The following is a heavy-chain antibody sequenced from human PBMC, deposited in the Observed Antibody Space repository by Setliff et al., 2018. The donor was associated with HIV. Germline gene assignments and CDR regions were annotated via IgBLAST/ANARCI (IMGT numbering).Heavy chain of an antibody. J-gene: IGHJ5*02. CDR1: GFTVSSNY. Sequence: PGGSLRLSCAAPGFTVSSNYMSWVRQAPGKGLEWVSVIYSGGSTYYADSVKGRFTISRDNSKNTLYLQMNSLRAEDTAVYYCASSGSGSYINWFGPWGQGTLVTVSS. CDR3: ASSGSGSYINWFGP. V-gene: IGHV3-66*02. CDR2: IYSGGST. D-gene: IGHD3-10*01.